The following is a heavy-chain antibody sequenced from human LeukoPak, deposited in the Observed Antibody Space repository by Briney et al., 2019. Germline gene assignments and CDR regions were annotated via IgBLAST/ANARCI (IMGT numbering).Heavy chain of an antibody. CDR3: AKGSQWLLRGGAYFDS. CDR2: IYSGGTT. J-gene: IGHJ4*02. V-gene: IGHV3-53*01. Sequence: GGSLRLSCAASGFTVSNNYMSWVRQAPGKGLEWVSIIYSGGTTYYAASVRGRFTISRDNSKNILSLQMSSLRVEDTGIYYCAKGSQWLLRGGAYFDSWGQGTPVSVSS. CDR1: GFTVSNNY. D-gene: IGHD2-15*01.